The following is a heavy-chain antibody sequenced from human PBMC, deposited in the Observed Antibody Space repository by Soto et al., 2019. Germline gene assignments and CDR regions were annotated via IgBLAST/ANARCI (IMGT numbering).Heavy chain of an antibody. V-gene: IGHV1-8*01. Sequence: ASVKVSCKASGYTFTSYDINWVRQATGQGLEWMGWMNPNSGNTGYAQKFQGRVTMTRNTSISTAYMELSSLRSEDTAVYYCARGLIVVVPAATYYYMDVWSKGTTVTVSS. CDR3: ARGLIVVVPAATYYYMDV. J-gene: IGHJ6*03. CDR1: GYTFTSYD. D-gene: IGHD2-2*01. CDR2: MNPNSGNT.